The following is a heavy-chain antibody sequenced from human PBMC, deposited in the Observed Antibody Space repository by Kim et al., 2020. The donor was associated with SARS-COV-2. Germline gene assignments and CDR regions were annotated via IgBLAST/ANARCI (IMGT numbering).Heavy chain of an antibody. CDR3: ARSVVVPAELDY. J-gene: IGHJ4*02. Sequence: YYNPSLKSRVTISVDTSKNQFSLKLSSVTAADTAVYYCARSVVVPAELDYWGQGTLVTVSS. V-gene: IGHV4-39*01. D-gene: IGHD2-2*01.